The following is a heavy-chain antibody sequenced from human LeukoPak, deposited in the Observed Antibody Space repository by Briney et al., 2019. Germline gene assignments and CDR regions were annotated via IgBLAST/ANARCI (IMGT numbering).Heavy chain of an antibody. CDR1: GYTFNSYG. CDR3: ARDFTPPHCTSTSCPRGGWFDP. J-gene: IGHJ5*02. D-gene: IGHD2-2*01. V-gene: IGHV1-18*01. CDR2: INPFNANT. Sequence: ASAKVSCKASGYTFNSYGITWVRQAPGQGLEWMGWINPFNANTAYAQNLQGRVTMTTDTSTNTAYMDLRSLGSDDTAVYYCARDFTPPHCTSTSCPRGGWFDPWGQGTLVTVSS.